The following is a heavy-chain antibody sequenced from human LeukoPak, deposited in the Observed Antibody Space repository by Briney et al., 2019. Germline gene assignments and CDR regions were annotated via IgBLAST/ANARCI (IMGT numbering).Heavy chain of an antibody. CDR2: INPNSGGT. CDR1: GYTFTGYY. V-gene: IGHV1-2*02. CDR3: ARARYDILTGYHYFYMDV. Sequence: ASVKVSCKASGYTFTGYYMHWVRQAPGQGLEWMGWINPNSGGTNYAQKFQGRVAMTRDTSISTAYMELSRVRSDDTAVYYCARARYDILTGYHYFYMDVWGKGTTVTISS. J-gene: IGHJ6*03. D-gene: IGHD3-9*01.